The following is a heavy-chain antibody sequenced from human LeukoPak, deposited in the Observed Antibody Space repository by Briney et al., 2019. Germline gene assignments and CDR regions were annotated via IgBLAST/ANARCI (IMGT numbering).Heavy chain of an antibody. V-gene: IGHV3-21*01. Sequence: PGGSLRLSCAASGFTFSSYTMNRVRQAPGKGLEWVSSISSSDSYIFYADSVKGRFTISRDNAKNSLYLQMNSLRAEDTAVYYCAKVNYGDSSLDYWGQGTLVTVSS. CDR1: GFTFSSYT. J-gene: IGHJ4*02. CDR2: ISSSDSYI. CDR3: AKVNYGDSSLDY. D-gene: IGHD4-17*01.